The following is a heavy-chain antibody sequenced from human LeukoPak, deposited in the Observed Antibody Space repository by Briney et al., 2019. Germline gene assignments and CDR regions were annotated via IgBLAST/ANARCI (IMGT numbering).Heavy chain of an antibody. Sequence: GRSLRLSCAASGFTFSSYGMHWVRQAPGKGLEWVAAIWYDGSNKYYADSVKGRFTISRDNSKNTLYLQMNSLRAEDTAVYYCARERYDDYGNAFDIWGQGTMVTVSS. CDR3: ARERYDDYGNAFDI. CDR1: GFTFSSYG. D-gene: IGHD4-17*01. CDR2: IWYDGSNK. J-gene: IGHJ3*02. V-gene: IGHV3-33*01.